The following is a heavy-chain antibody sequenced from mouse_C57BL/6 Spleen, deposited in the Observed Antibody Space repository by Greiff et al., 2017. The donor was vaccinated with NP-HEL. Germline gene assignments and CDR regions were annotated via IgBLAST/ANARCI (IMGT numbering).Heavy chain of an antibody. D-gene: IGHD2-2*01. J-gene: IGHJ4*01. Sequence: QVQLQQPGAELVRPGSSVKLSCKASGYTFTSYWMHWVKQRPIQGLEWIGNIDPSDSETHYNQKFKDKATLTVDKSSSTAYMQLSSLTSEDSAVYYCARFAYGYGGAMDYWGQGTSVTVSS. V-gene: IGHV1-52*01. CDR3: ARFAYGYGGAMDY. CDR1: GYTFTSYW. CDR2: IDPSDSET.